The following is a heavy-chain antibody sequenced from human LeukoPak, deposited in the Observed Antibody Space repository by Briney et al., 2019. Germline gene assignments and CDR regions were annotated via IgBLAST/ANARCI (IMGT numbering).Heavy chain of an antibody. CDR3: AKFLPTHIVVSNYYFDY. V-gene: IGHV3-23*01. D-gene: IGHD2-21*01. CDR1: GFTFSSYA. Sequence: GGSLRLSCAASGFTFSSYAMSWVRQAPGKGLEWVSAISGSGASTYYADSVKGRFTISRDNSKNTLYLQMNSLRAEDTAVYYCAKFLPTHIVVSNYYFDYWDQGTLVTVSP. CDR2: ISGSGAST. J-gene: IGHJ4*02.